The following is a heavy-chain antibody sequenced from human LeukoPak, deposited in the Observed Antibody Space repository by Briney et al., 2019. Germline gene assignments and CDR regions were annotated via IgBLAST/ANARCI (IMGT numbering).Heavy chain of an antibody. CDR3: ARLPIVVVPSTSFDI. CDR2: IYTSGST. D-gene: IGHD2-2*01. V-gene: IGHV4-61*02. CDR1: GGSISSGDYY. Sequence: SQTLSLTCTVSGGSISSGDYYWSWIRQPAGKGLEWIGRIYTSGSTNYNPSLKSRVTISVDTSKNQFSLKLSSVTAADTAVYYCARLPIVVVPSTSFDIWGQGTMVTVSS. J-gene: IGHJ3*02.